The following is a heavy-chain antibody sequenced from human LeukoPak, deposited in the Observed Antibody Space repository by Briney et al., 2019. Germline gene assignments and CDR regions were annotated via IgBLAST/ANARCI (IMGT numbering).Heavy chain of an antibody. V-gene: IGHV4-59*08. Sequence: SETLSLTCTVSGGSISSYYWSRIRQTPGKGLEWIGDIYYSGSTNYNPSLKSRVTISVDTSKNQFSLKLSSVTAADTAVYYCSRHTDIAPISSLKYWGQGTLVTVSS. J-gene: IGHJ4*02. CDR3: SRHTDIAPISSLKY. D-gene: IGHD6-13*01. CDR1: GGSISSYY. CDR2: IYYSGST.